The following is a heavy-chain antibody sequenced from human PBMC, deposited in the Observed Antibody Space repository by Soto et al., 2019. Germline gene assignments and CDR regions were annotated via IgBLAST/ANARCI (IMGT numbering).Heavy chain of an antibody. D-gene: IGHD6-13*01. CDR3: ARDPRWGVAAASGP. CDR1: GYTFTSYA. CDR2: INAGNGNT. Sequence: ASVKVSCKASGYTFTSYAMHWVRQAPGQRLEWMGWINAGNGNTKYSQKFQGRVTITRDTSASTAYMELSSLRSEDTAVYYCARDPRWGVAAASGPWGQGTLVTVSS. V-gene: IGHV1-3*01. J-gene: IGHJ5*02.